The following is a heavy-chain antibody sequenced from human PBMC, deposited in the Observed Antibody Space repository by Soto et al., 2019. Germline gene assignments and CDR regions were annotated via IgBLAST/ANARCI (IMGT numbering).Heavy chain of an antibody. CDR1: GYTFTSYG. CDR3: AKDREGRELLPDYLDY. CDR2: INPYNGNT. J-gene: IGHJ4*02. Sequence: ASVKVSCKASGYTFTSYGISWVRQAPGQGLEWMGWINPYNGNTNYAQKLQGRVTMTTDTSTSTAYMELNSLRVEDTALYYCAKDREGRELLPDYLDYWGQGTLVTVSS. D-gene: IGHD1-7*01. V-gene: IGHV1-18*01.